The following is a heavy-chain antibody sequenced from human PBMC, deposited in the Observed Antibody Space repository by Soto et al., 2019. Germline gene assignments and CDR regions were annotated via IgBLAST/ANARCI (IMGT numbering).Heavy chain of an antibody. CDR2: INHSGST. V-gene: IGHV4-34*01. Sequence: SETLSLTCAVYGGSFSGYYWSWIRQPPGKGLEWIGEINHSGSTNYNPSLKSRVTISVDTSKNQFSLKLSSVTAADTAVYYCARVAAXTSYDFWSGNRIGDYYYGMDVWGQGTTVTVSS. D-gene: IGHD3-3*01. J-gene: IGHJ6*02. CDR3: ARVAAXTSYDFWSGNRIGDYYYGMDV. CDR1: GGSFSGYY.